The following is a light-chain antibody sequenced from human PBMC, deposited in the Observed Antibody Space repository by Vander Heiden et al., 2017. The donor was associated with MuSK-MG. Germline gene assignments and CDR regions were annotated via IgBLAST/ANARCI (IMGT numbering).Light chain of an antibody. V-gene: IGKV1-39*01. CDR3: QQSDSTPYT. CDR2: AAS. Sequence: DIEMTHSPSSLSASVGDRVNITCRASQSISNYLNWYQQRPGNAPKLLIYAASRWQSGVPARFSGSGSGTDFTLTISSLQPEDLAIYYCQQSDSTPYTFGQGTKLEIK. J-gene: IGKJ2*01. CDR1: QSISNY.